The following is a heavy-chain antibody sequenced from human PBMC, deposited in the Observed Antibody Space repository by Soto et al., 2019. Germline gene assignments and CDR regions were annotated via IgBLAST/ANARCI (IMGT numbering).Heavy chain of an antibody. Sequence: SETLSLTCAVSSGSISSSNWWSWVRQPPGKGLEWIGEIYHSGSTNYNPSLKSRVTISVDKSKNQFSLKLSSVTAADTAVYYCARVYSGHDGRNFDYWGQGTQVTVSS. D-gene: IGHD5-12*01. V-gene: IGHV4-4*02. CDR2: IYHSGST. CDR1: SGSISSSNW. J-gene: IGHJ4*02. CDR3: ARVYSGHDGRNFDY.